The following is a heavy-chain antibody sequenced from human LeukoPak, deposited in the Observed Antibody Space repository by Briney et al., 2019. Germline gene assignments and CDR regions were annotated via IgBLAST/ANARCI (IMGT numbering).Heavy chain of an antibody. CDR2: ISWNSRSI. CDR3: AKGSGFFDS. Sequence: SLRLSCAASGFTFGDYVMNWVRQVPGKGLEWVSDISWNSRSIGYADSVKGRFTISRDNAKNSLYLQMNSLRAEDTALYYCAKGSGFFDSWGQGALVTVSS. D-gene: IGHD5-12*01. J-gene: IGHJ4*02. CDR1: GFTFGDYV. V-gene: IGHV3-9*01.